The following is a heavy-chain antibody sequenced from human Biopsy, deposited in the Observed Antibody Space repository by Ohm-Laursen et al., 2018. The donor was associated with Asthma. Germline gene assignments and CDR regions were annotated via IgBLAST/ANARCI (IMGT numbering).Heavy chain of an antibody. D-gene: IGHD3-3*01. CDR3: ASRGGDFWSGYYMGY. CDR1: GFSFGSFG. V-gene: IGHV3-30*03. CDR2: ISFDGRYE. Sequence: SLRLSCTASGFSFGSFGMHWVRQVPGKGPEWVALISFDGRYEYYADSVKGRFTISRDNPMKRLYLQMSSLTAEDTAVYYCASRGGDFWSGYYMGYWGQGTLVTVSS. J-gene: IGHJ4*02.